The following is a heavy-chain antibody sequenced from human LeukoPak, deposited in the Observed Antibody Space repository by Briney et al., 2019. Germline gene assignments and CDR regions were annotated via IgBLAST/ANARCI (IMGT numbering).Heavy chain of an antibody. V-gene: IGHV3-33*01. J-gene: IGHJ4*02. CDR2: IWYDGSNK. D-gene: IGHD2-15*01. CDR3: ARVHCSGGSCYRGRFDY. Sequence: RGSLRLSCAASGFTFSSYGMHWVRQAPGKGLEWVAVIWYDGSNKYYADSVKGRFTISRDNSKNTLYLQMNSLRAEDTAVYYCARVHCSGGSCYRGRFDYWGQGTLVTVSS. CDR1: GFTFSSYG.